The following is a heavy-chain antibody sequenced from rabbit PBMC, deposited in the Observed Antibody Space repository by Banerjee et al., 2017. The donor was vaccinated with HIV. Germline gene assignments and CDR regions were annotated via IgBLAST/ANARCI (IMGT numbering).Heavy chain of an antibody. Sequence: QSLEESGGDLVQPEGSLTLTCKASGLDFSARYWMCWVRQAPGKGLEWIACIDTGSDGDTYYASWAKGRFTISKTSSTMVTVQMTSLTAADTATYFCARLAGSSYYTDYFNLWGPGTLVTVS. CDR1: GLDFSARYW. J-gene: IGHJ4*01. CDR2: IDTGSDGDT. V-gene: IGHV1S40*01. D-gene: IGHD8-1*01. CDR3: ARLAGSSYYTDYFNL.